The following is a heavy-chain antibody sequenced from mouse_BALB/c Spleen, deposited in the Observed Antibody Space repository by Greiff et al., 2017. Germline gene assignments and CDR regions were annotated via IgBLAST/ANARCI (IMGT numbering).Heavy chain of an antibody. CDR1: GFTFSSYG. CDR2: ISSGGSNT. V-gene: IGHV5-6*03. CDR3: ARHCYDSSLYYFDY. Sequence: EVMLVESGGGLVKPGGSLKLSCAASGFTFSSYGMSWVRQTPDKRLEWVATISSGGSNTYYPDSVKGRFTISRDNAKNTLYLQMSSLKSEDTAMYYCARHCYDSSLYYFDYWGQGTTLTVSS. J-gene: IGHJ2*01. D-gene: IGHD1-1*01.